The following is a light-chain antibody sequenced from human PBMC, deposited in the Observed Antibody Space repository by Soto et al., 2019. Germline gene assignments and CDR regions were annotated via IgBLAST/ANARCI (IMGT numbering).Light chain of an antibody. J-gene: IGLJ1*01. CDR2: DDN. CDR1: SSNIGAGYD. V-gene: IGLV1-40*01. CDR3: QSYDSSLSAYV. Sequence: QSVLTQPPSVSGAPGQRVAIPCTGSSSNIGAGYDLHWYQHLPGTAPKLLIYDDNNRPSGVPDRFSGSRSGTSASLAITGLQAEDEADYYCQSYDSSLSAYVFGTGTKVTVL.